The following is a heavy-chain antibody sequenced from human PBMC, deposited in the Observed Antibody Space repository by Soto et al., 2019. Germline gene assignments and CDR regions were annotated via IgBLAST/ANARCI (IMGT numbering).Heavy chain of an antibody. D-gene: IGHD3-22*01. V-gene: IGHV3-48*02. Sequence: GVSLRLSCAASGFTLSTYDMNWVRQAPGKGLQWVSYISTSSSTIYYADSVQGRFTISRDNAKNSLYLQMNSLRDEDTAVYYCARASGYYDTSGYYGAYYYYGMDVWGQGTTVTVSS. CDR3: ARASGYYDTSGYYGAYYYYGMDV. CDR2: ISTSSSTI. J-gene: IGHJ6*02. CDR1: GFTLSTYD.